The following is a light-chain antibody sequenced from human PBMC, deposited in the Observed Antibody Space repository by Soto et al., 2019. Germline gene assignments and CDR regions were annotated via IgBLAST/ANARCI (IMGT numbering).Light chain of an antibody. CDR1: QSVSSN. J-gene: IGKJ4*01. Sequence: EIVMTQSPATLSVSPGERATLSCRASQSVSSNLAWYQQKPGQTPKLLIYDASTMATGIPARFSGSGSGTEFALTISSLQSEDFAVYYCQQYNVWPLTFGGGTKVEFK. CDR2: DAS. CDR3: QQYNVWPLT. V-gene: IGKV3-15*01.